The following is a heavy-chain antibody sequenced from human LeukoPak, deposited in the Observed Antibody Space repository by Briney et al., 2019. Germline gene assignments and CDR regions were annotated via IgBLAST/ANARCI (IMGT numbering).Heavy chain of an antibody. CDR2: IRGKANRYAT. J-gene: IGHJ6*02. Sequence: GESLKLSCAASGFTFSDSAMHWVRQASGKGLEWLGRIRGKANRYATAYAASVKGRFTISRDDSTNTAYLQMDRLRPEDTAVYYCSRHRLDNYYYYGMDVWGQGTTVTVSS. V-gene: IGHV3-73*01. CDR3: SRHRLDNYYYYGMDV. CDR1: GFTFSDSA. D-gene: IGHD2-2*03.